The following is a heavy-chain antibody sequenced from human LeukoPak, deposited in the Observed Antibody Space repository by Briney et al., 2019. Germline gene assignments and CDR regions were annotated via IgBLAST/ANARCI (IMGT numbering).Heavy chain of an antibody. V-gene: IGHV3-48*01. CDR3: ARDRHKYNYDSGGYPPY. Sequence: GGSLRLSCAASGFTVSSNYMSWVRQAPGKGLEWVSYISSSSSTIYYADSVKGRFTISRDNAKNSLYLQMNTLRAEDTAVYYCARDRHKYNYDSGGYPPYWGQGTLVTVSS. J-gene: IGHJ4*02. D-gene: IGHD3-22*01. CDR1: GFTVSSNY. CDR2: ISSSSSTI.